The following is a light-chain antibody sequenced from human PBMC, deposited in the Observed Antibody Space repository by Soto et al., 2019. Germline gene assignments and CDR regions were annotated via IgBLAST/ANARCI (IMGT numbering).Light chain of an antibody. CDR3: CSYAGSNTYV. CDR1: SSDVGTYNL. Sequence: QSVLTQPASVSGSPGQSITISCTGTSSDVGTYNLVSWYQQRPDKAPTLIIFEGEQRPSGVSFRFSGSKSGNTASLTISGLQAEDEADYYCCSYAGSNTYVFGTGTKLTVL. CDR2: EGE. J-gene: IGLJ1*01. V-gene: IGLV2-23*01.